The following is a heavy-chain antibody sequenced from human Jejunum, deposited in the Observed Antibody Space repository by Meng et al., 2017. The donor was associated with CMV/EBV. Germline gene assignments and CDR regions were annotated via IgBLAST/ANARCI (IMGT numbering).Heavy chain of an antibody. CDR3: TPGGGGVGH. D-gene: IGHD2-8*02. J-gene: IGHJ1*01. V-gene: IGHV3-15*01. CDR1: GFTFSNAW. Sequence: EVQLVESGGGLVKPGGCLRLACSASGFTFSNAWLSWVRQAPGKGLEWVAFIKRNADGATTDYTAPVKGRFSMSRDDSTNTVYLQMNSLKIEDTAVYYCTPGGGGVGHWGRGTLVTVSS. CDR2: IKRNADGATT.